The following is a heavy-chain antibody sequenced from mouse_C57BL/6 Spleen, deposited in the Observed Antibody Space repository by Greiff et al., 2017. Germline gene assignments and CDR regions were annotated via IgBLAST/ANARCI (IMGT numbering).Heavy chain of an antibody. J-gene: IGHJ2*01. V-gene: IGHV1-76*01. Sequence: QVHVKQSGAELVRPGASVKLSCKASGYTFTDYYINWVKQRPGQGLEWIARIYPGSGNTYYNEKFTGKATLTAEKSSSTAYMQLSSLTSEDSAVYFCARSWGGSLYYFDYWGQGTTLTVSS. CDR3: ARSWGGSLYYFDY. CDR2: IYPGSGNT. CDR1: GYTFTDYY.